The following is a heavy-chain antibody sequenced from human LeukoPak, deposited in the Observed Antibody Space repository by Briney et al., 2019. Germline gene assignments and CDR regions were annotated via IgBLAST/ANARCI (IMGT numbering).Heavy chain of an antibody. J-gene: IGHJ4*02. D-gene: IGHD3-10*01. CDR3: ATGSYYYGSGSSLDY. CDR1: GYSFTSYW. V-gene: IGHV5-51*01. CDR2: IFPGDSDT. Sequence: GESLKISCKGSGYSFTSYWIGWVRQMPGKGLEWMGIIFPGDSDTRYSPSFQGQVTISADKSISTAYLQWSSLKASDTAMYYCATGSYYYGSGSSLDYWGQGTLVTVSS.